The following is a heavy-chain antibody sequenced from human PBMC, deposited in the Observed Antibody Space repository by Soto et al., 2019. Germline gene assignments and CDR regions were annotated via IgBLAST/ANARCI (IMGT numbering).Heavy chain of an antibody. CDR2: ISYDGSNK. Sequence: GSLRLFCSASGFTFSSYAMPWVRQAPGKGLEWVAVISYDGSNKYYADSVKGRFTISRDNSKNTLYLQMNSLRVEDAAVYYCAKDRDTLGAAYYFHYWGQGTLVTVSS. CDR3: AKDRDTLGAAYYFHY. CDR1: GFTFSSYA. J-gene: IGHJ4*02. D-gene: IGHD1-26*01. V-gene: IGHV3-30-3*01.